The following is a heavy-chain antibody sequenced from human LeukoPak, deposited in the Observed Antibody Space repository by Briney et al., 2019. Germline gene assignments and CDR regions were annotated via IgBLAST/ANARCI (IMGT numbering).Heavy chain of an antibody. CDR2: FDPEDGET. Sequence: ASVKVSCKVSGYTLTELSMHWVRQAPGKGLEWMGGFDPEDGETIYAQKFQGRVTMTEDTSTDTAYMELSSLRSVDTAVYYCATGYSGSYYSDYWGQGTLVTVSS. V-gene: IGHV1-24*01. D-gene: IGHD1-26*01. J-gene: IGHJ4*02. CDR1: GYTLTELS. CDR3: ATGYSGSYYSDY.